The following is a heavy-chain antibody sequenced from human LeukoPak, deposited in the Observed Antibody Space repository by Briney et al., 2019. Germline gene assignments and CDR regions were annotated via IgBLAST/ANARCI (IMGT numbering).Heavy chain of an antibody. CDR1: GGSISGGIYR. J-gene: IGHJ4*02. CDR2: INHSGST. V-gene: IGHV4-39*07. Sequence: SETLSLTCTVSGGSISGGIYRWGWIRQPPGKGLEWIGEINHSGSTNYNPSLKSRVTISVDTSKNQFSLKLSSVTAADTAVYYCARLRWGILTGRRNYFDYWGQGTLVTVSS. CDR3: ARLRWGILTGRRNYFDY. D-gene: IGHD3-9*01.